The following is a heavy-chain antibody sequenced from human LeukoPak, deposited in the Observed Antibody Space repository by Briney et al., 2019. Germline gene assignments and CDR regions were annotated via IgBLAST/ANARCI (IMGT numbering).Heavy chain of an antibody. D-gene: IGHD4-23*01. J-gene: IGHJ6*03. CDR1: GGSISSYY. CDR3: ARYGGNAYYDYYYMDV. CDR2: IYYSGST. V-gene: IGHV4-59*06. Sequence: SETLSLTCTVSGGSISSYYWSWIRQPPGKGLEWIGYIYYSGSTYYNPSLKSRVTISVDTSKNQFSLKLSSVTAADTAVYYCARYGGNAYYDYYYMDVWGKGTTVTVSS.